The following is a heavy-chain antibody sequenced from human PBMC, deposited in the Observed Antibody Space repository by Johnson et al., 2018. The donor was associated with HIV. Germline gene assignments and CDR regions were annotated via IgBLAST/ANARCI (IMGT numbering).Heavy chain of an antibody. CDR3: ARERPGSGYDWGDAFDI. D-gene: IGHD5-12*01. J-gene: IGHJ3*02. V-gene: IGHV3-33*01. CDR2: IWYDGSNK. Sequence: QVQLVESGGGVVQPGRSLRLSCAASGFTFSSYGMHWVRQAPGKGLEWVAVIWYDGSNKYYADSVKGRFTISRDNSKNTLYLQMNSLRAEDTAVYYCARERPGSGYDWGDAFDIWGQGTMVTVSS. CDR1: GFTFSSYG.